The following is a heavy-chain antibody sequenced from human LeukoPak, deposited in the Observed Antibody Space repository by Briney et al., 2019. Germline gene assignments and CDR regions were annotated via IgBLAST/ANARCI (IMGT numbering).Heavy chain of an antibody. J-gene: IGHJ4*02. CDR1: GFAFSSST. V-gene: IGHV3-23*01. CDR2: ISGTDDNT. Sequence: GGSLRLSCGASGFAFSSSTMNWVRQAPGKGLEWVSGISGTDDNTYYADSVKGRFTIFRDNSKDILYLYMSSLRAEDTAMYYCANHPGGSFDYWGQGTLVAVSS. D-gene: IGHD3-16*01. CDR3: ANHPGGSFDY.